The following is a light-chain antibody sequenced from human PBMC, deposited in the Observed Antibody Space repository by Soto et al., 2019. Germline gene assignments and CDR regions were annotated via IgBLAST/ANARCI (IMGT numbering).Light chain of an antibody. CDR2: DAS. CDR3: QQCTHSPLT. V-gene: IGKV3-20*01. Sequence: EIVLTQSPGTLSLSPGERATLSCRASQSVDNNYLAWFQQKPGQAPSLLIDDASRRATGIPARFSGSGSGTDFTLTISRLEPEDFAVYYCQQCTHSPLTFGGGTKVEIK. J-gene: IGKJ4*01. CDR1: QSVDNNY.